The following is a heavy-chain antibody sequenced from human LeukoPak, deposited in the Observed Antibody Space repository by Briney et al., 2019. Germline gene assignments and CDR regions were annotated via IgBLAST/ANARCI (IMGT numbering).Heavy chain of an antibody. V-gene: IGHV3-21*01. D-gene: IGHD1-1*01. CDR2: ISSSSSYI. Sequence: GGSLRLSCAATGFAFSSYSMNWVRQAPGKGLEWVSSISSSSSYIYYADSVKGRFTISRDNAKNSLYLQMNSLRAEDTAVYYCARDGSTTIDYWGQGTLVTVSS. CDR3: ARDGSTTIDY. J-gene: IGHJ4*02. CDR1: GFAFSSYS.